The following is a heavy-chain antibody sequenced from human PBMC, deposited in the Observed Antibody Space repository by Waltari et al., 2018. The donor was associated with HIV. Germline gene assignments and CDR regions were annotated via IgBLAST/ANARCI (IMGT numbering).Heavy chain of an antibody. D-gene: IGHD2-15*01. CDR1: GYTFIDNH. CDR3: ARVYCSGGSCYFRFHP. V-gene: IGHV1-2*02. CDR2: INPKRGGT. Sequence: QIQLVQSGAEVKKPGASVKVSCKASGYTFIDNHIHWVRQAPGQGLEWMGWINPKRGGTNYTQRFQGRVTMTSDTSISTAYMELRRLKSDDTAVYYCARVYCSGGSCYFRFHPWGQGTLVTVSS. J-gene: IGHJ5*02.